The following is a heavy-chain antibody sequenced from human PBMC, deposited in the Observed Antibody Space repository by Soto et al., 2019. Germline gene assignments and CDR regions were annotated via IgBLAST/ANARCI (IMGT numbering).Heavy chain of an antibody. CDR3: AKVNGSGISLPAY. Sequence: PGGSLRLSCAASGFTFSSYAMSWVRQAPGKGLEWVSAISGSGGSTYYADSVKGRFTISRDNSKNTLYLQMNSLRAEDTAVYYWAKVNGSGISLPAYWGQGTLVTVSS. CDR2: ISGSGGST. J-gene: IGHJ4*02. CDR1: GFTFSSYA. V-gene: IGHV3-23*01. D-gene: IGHD3-10*01.